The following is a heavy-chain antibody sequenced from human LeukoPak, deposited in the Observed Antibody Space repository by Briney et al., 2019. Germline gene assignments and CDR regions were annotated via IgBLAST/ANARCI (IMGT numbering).Heavy chain of an antibody. J-gene: IGHJ5*02. CDR3: ARGGSYSRANWFDP. Sequence: SETLSLTCAVYGGPFSGYYWSWIRQPPGKGLEWIGEINHSGSTNYNPSLKSRVTISVDTSKNQFSLKLSSVTAADTAVYYCARGGSYSRANWFDPWGQGTLVTVSS. V-gene: IGHV4-34*01. CDR1: GGPFSGYY. CDR2: INHSGST. D-gene: IGHD6-13*01.